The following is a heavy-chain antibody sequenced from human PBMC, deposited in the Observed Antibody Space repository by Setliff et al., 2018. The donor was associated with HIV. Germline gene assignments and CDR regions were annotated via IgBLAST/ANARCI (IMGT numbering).Heavy chain of an antibody. CDR3: ARRVPPIPSGDLDY. V-gene: IGHV1-2*02. J-gene: IGHJ4*02. CDR1: GYSFSDYY. Sequence: VKVSCKASGYSFSDYYIHWVRQAPGHGFQWMGCISPKYGGTDYAQKFQGRVTMTRDTSISTAYMDLSRLRSDDTAVYYCARRVPPIPSGDLDYWGQGILVTVSS. D-gene: IGHD4-17*01. CDR2: ISPKYGGT.